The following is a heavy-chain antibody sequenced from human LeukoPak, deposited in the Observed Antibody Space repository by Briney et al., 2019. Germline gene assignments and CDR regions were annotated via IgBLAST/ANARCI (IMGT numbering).Heavy chain of an antibody. CDR1: GYTFTSYG. J-gene: IGHJ6*04. CDR3: ARDRYCSSTSCYHYYGMDV. V-gene: IGHV1-18*04. CDR2: ISAYNGNT. D-gene: IGHD2-2*01. Sequence: SVKVSCKASGYTFTSYGISWVRQAPGQGLEWMGWISAYNGNTNYAQKLQGRVTMTTDTSTSTAYIELRSLRSDDTAVYYCARDRYCSSTSCYHYYGMDVWGKGTTVTVSS.